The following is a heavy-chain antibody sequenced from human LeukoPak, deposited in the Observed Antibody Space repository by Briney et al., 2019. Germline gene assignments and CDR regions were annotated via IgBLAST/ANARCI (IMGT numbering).Heavy chain of an antibody. Sequence: PSETLSLTCAVYGGSFSGYYWSWIRQPPGKGLEWIGEINHSGSTNYNPSLKSRVTISVDTSKNQFSLKLSSVTAADTAVYYCARHVQRYFDWLLRPLNWFDPWGQGTLVTVSS. J-gene: IGHJ5*02. CDR3: ARHVQRYFDWLLRPLNWFDP. CDR2: INHSGST. V-gene: IGHV4-34*01. D-gene: IGHD3-9*01. CDR1: GGSFSGYY.